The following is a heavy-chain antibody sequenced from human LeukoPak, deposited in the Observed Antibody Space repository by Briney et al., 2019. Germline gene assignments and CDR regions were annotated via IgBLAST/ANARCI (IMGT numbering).Heavy chain of an antibody. CDR3: AKDAVTMNGLFDWFDH. J-gene: IGHJ5*02. CDR2: IGNNGGGI. Sequence: GGSLRLSCAASGFTFSTYTMYWVRHPPGKRLEWVSIIGNNGGGIHYADSVKGRFTVSRDDSKNTLYLQMNSLRGEDTAVYYCAKDAVTMNGLFDWFDHWGQGTLVIVSS. CDR1: GFTFSTYT. V-gene: IGHV3-23*01. D-gene: IGHD4-17*01.